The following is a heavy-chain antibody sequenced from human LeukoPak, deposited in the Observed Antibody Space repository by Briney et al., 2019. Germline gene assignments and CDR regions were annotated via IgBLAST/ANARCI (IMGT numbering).Heavy chain of an antibody. CDR2: IWYDGSNK. Sequence: GRSLRLSCAASGFTFSSYGMHWVRQAPGKGLEWVAVIWYDGSNKYYADSVEGRFTISRDNSKNTLYLQMNSLRAEDTAVYYCARGQWLHDFYGMDVWGQGTTVTVSS. J-gene: IGHJ6*02. CDR3: ARGQWLHDFYGMDV. CDR1: GFTFSSYG. V-gene: IGHV3-33*01. D-gene: IGHD3-22*01.